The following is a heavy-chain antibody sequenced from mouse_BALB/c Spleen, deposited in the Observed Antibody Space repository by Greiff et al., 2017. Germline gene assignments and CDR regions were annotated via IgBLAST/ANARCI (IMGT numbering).Heavy chain of an antibody. CDR1: GFNIKDYY. V-gene: IGHV14-1*02. Sequence: EVQLQQSGAELVRPGALVKLSCKASGFNIKDYYMHWVKQRPEQGLEWIGWIDPENGNTIYDPKFQGKASITADTSSNTAYLQLSSLTSEDTAVYYCARGLQYFDVWGAGTTVTVAS. J-gene: IGHJ1*01. CDR3: ARGLQYFDV. D-gene: IGHD2-13*01. CDR2: IDPENGNT.